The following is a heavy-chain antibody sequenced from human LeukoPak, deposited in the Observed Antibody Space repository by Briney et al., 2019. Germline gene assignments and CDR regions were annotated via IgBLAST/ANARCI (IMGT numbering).Heavy chain of an antibody. CDR3: ARAFALGGAMVTSYWFDP. CDR1: GYTFTGYY. J-gene: IGHJ5*02. CDR2: INPNSGGT. V-gene: IGHV1-2*02. Sequence: GASVKVSCKASGYTFTGYYMHWVRQAPGQVLEWIGCINPNSGGTNYAQKFQGRVTMTRDTSISTAYMELSRLRSDDTAVYYCARAFALGGAMVTSYWFDPWGQGTLVTVSS. D-gene: IGHD5-18*01.